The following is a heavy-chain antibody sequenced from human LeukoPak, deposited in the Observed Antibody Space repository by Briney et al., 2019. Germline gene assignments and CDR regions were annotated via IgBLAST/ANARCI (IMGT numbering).Heavy chain of an antibody. J-gene: IGHJ6*02. Sequence: TSETLSLTCTVSGGSISSYYWSWIRQPPGKGLEWIGEINHSGSTNYNPSLKSRVTISVDTSKNQFSLKLSSVTAADTAVYYCATTYGDYVGYYGMDVWGQGTTVTVSS. CDR1: GGSISSYY. CDR2: INHSGST. D-gene: IGHD4-17*01. V-gene: IGHV4-34*01. CDR3: ATTYGDYVGYYGMDV.